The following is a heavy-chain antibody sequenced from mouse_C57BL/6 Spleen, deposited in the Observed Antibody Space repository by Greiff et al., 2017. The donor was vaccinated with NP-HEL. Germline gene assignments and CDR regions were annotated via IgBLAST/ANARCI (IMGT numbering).Heavy chain of an antibody. V-gene: IGHV1-59*01. CDR1: GYTFTSYW. CDR2: IDPSDSYT. D-gene: IGHD2-2*01. CDR3: ARLGVTDAMDY. Sequence: QVQLQQPGAELVRPGTSVKLSCKASGYTFTSYWMHWVKQRPGQGLEWIGVIDPSDSYTNYNQKFKGKATLTVDTSSSTAYMQLSSLTSEDSAVYYCARLGVTDAMDYWGQGTSVTVSS. J-gene: IGHJ4*01.